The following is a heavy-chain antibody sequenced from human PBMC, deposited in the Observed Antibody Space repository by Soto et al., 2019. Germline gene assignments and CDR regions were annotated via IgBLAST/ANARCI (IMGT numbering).Heavy chain of an antibody. D-gene: IGHD3-22*01. Sequence: ASVKVSCKASGYTFTGYYMHWVRQAPGQGLEWMGWINPNSGGTNYAQKFQGRVTMTRDTSISTAYMELSRLRSDDTAVYYCARDGSVTTMVVVNYYYYYGMDVWGQGTTVTVSS. CDR3: ARDGSVTTMVVVNYYYYYGMDV. CDR1: GYTFTGYY. J-gene: IGHJ6*02. CDR2: INPNSGGT. V-gene: IGHV1-2*02.